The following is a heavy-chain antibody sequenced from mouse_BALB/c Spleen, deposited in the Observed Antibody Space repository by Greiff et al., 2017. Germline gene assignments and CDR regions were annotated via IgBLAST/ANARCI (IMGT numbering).Heavy chain of an antibody. CDR3: ARPHYYGSSYGFAY. CDR1: GFTFSSFG. Sequence: EVMLVESGGGLVQPGGSRKLSCAASGFTFSSFGMHWVRQAPEKGLEWVAYISSGSSTIYYADTVKGRFTISRDNPKNTLFLQMTSLRSEDTAMYYCARPHYYGSSYGFAYWGQGTLVTVSA. J-gene: IGHJ3*01. D-gene: IGHD1-1*01. V-gene: IGHV5-17*02. CDR2: ISSGSSTI.